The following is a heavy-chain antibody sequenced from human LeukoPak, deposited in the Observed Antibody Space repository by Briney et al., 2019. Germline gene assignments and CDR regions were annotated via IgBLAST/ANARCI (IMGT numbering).Heavy chain of an antibody. CDR1: GFTFDDYA. CDR2: ISWNSGSI. V-gene: IGHV3-9*01. Sequence: SLRLSCAASGFTFDDYAMHWVRQAPGKGLEWVSGISWNSGSIGYADSVKGRFTISRDNAKNSLYLQMNSLRAEDTALYYCAKEGRYYYDSSGFDWGQGTLVTVSS. D-gene: IGHD3-22*01. CDR3: AKEGRYYYDSSGFD. J-gene: IGHJ4*02.